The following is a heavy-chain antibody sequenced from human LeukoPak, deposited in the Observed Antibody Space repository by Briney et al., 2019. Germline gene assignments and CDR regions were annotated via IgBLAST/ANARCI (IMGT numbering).Heavy chain of an antibody. Sequence: SGGSLRLSCAASGFTVSSNYMSWVRQAPGKGLEWVSVIYSGGSTYYADSVKGRFTVSRDNSKNTLYLQMNSLRAEDTAVYYCAKDLFTYCGGDCYSPNWFDPWGQGTLVTVSS. CDR1: GFTVSSNY. J-gene: IGHJ5*02. CDR3: AKDLFTYCGGDCYSPNWFDP. CDR2: IYSGGST. D-gene: IGHD2-21*02. V-gene: IGHV3-53*05.